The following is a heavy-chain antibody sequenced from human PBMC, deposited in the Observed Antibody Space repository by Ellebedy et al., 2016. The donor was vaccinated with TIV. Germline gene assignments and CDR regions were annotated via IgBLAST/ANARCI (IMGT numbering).Heavy chain of an antibody. CDR3: ARDSAIQYDH. CDR2: ISGTGAI. Sequence: GESLKISCVASGFTFSNAWMHWVRQAPGKGLEWVSFISGTGAIFQADSVKGRFTISRDNARNSLYLQMNRLREEDTAVYYCARDSAIQYDHWGQGTLVTVSS. J-gene: IGHJ4*02. CDR1: GFTFSNAW. V-gene: IGHV3-69-1*01. D-gene: IGHD3-10*01.